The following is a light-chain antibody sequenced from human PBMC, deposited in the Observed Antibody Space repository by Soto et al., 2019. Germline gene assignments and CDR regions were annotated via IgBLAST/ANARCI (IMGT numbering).Light chain of an antibody. CDR2: GAS. CDR1: QSVSSSY. Sequence: EIVLTQSPGTLSLFPGERATLACRASQSVSSSYLAWYQQKPGQAPRLPINGASSRPPGIPDRFSGSVSRTDFTLTISRLEPEDLAENSCQSYGSPPYTLSQENKLQ. CDR3: QSYGSPPYT. J-gene: IGKJ2*01. V-gene: IGKV3-20*01.